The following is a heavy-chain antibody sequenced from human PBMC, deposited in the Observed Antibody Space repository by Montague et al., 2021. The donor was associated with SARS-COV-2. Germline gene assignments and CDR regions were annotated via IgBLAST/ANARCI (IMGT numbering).Heavy chain of an antibody. CDR1: CGSISTGNYY. D-gene: IGHD6-13*01. CDR2: IYTSGRT. V-gene: IGHV4-61*09. J-gene: IGHJ5*02. Sequence: TLSLTCSVSCGSISTGNYYWSWIRQPAGKRLEWIGDIYTSGRTNYNPSVQSRVTIFVDTSKNQFSLRLNSVTAADTAVYYCARHRSISAAVTNSFDHWGQGTLVTVSS. CDR3: ARHRSISAAVTNSFDH.